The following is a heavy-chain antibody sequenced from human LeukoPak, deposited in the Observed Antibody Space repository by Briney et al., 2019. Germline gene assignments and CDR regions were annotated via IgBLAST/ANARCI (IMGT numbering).Heavy chain of an antibody. CDR2: MNPSGST. V-gene: IGHV4-34*01. D-gene: IGHD1-26*01. CDR1: GGSFSGYY. Sequence: SETLSLTCAVYGGSFSGYYWTWIRQTPEKGLEWIGEMNPSGSTSYNPSLKSRVTISVDTSKNQFSLKLSSVTAADTAVYYCARHGSHLAFDIWGQGTMVTVSS. J-gene: IGHJ3*02. CDR3: ARHGSHLAFDI.